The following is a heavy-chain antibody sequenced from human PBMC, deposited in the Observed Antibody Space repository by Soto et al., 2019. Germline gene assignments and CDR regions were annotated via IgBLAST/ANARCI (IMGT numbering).Heavy chain of an antibody. CDR3: AGGELLWYGELLR. Sequence: QVQLVQSGAEVKKPGASVKVSCKASGYTFTSYEINWVRQATGQGLEWMGWMNPNSGDTGYAQKYKGRVTMTRNTSISTAYMELSSLRYEDTAVYYCAGGELLWYGELLRWGQGTLVTVSS. D-gene: IGHD3-10*01. J-gene: IGHJ4*02. CDR2: MNPNSGDT. V-gene: IGHV1-8*01. CDR1: GYTFTSYE.